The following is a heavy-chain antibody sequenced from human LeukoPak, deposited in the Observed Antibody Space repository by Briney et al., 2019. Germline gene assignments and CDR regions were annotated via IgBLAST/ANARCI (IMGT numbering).Heavy chain of an antibody. CDR2: INPNSGGT. CDR3: ARVEVGDYVWGSYRL. Sequence: ASVKVSCKASGYTFTGYYMHWVRRAPGQGLEWMGWINPNSGGTNYAQKFQGRVTMTRDTSISTAYMELSRLRSDDTAVYYCARVEVGDYVWGSYRLWGQGTLVTVSS. J-gene: IGHJ4*02. D-gene: IGHD3-16*02. V-gene: IGHV1-2*02. CDR1: GYTFTGYY.